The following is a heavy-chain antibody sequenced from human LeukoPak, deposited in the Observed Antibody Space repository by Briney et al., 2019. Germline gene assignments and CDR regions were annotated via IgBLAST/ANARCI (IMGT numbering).Heavy chain of an antibody. CDR2: IYHSGNT. Sequence: SGTLSLTCAVSGGSISSSYWWTWVRQTPGKGLEWVGEIYHSGNTNYNPSLKSRVSISIDKSKNQFSLKLSSVTAADTAVYYCVRGARRCSDTRCYDYFDYWGQGTLVTVSS. V-gene: IGHV4-4*02. D-gene: IGHD2-2*01. CDR3: VRGARRCSDTRCYDYFDY. J-gene: IGHJ4*02. CDR1: GGSISSSYW.